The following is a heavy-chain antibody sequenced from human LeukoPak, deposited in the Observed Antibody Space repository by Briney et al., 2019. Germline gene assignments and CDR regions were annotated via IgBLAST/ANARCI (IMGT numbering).Heavy chain of an antibody. CDR3: ARGRVIDYSYYYGMDV. D-gene: IGHD3-16*02. Sequence: ASVKVSCKASGYTFTSYDINWVRQATGQGLEWMGWMNPNSGNTGYAQKFQGRVTMTRNTSISTAYMELSSLRSEDTAVYYCARGRVIDYSYYYGMDVWGQGTTVTVSS. J-gene: IGHJ6*02. V-gene: IGHV1-8*01. CDR1: GYTFTSYD. CDR2: MNPNSGNT.